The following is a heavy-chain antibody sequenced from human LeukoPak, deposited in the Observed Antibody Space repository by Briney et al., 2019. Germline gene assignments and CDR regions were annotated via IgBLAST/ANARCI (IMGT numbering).Heavy chain of an antibody. V-gene: IGHV3-48*02. J-gene: IGHJ4*02. D-gene: IGHD5-18*01. Sequence: SGGSLRLSCVASGFTFRSYAMQWVRQAPGKGLEWVSYITYNSGTIFYADSVKGRFTISRDNAKDSLYLQMSSLRDEDTAVYYCARDSGYSYADDYWGQGTLVTVSS. CDR3: ARDSGYSYADDY. CDR2: ITYNSGTI. CDR1: GFTFRSYA.